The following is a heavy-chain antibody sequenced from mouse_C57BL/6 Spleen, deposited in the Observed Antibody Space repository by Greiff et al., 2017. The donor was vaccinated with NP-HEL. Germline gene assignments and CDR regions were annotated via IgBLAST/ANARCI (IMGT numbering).Heavy chain of an antibody. CDR1: GYAFSSSW. V-gene: IGHV1-82*01. CDR2: IYPGDGDT. J-gene: IGHJ3*01. D-gene: IGHD1-1*01. Sequence: QVQLQQSGPELVKPGASVKISCKASGYAFSSSWMNWVKQRPGKGLEWIGRIYPGDGDTNYNGKFKGKATLTADKSSSTAYMQLSSLTSEDSAVYFCAREELITTPSWFAYWGQGTLVTVSA. CDR3: AREELITTPSWFAY.